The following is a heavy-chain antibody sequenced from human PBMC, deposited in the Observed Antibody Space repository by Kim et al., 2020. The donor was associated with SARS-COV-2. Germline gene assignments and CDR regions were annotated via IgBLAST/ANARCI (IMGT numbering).Heavy chain of an antibody. V-gene: IGHV3-23*01. CDR1: GFTFSSYA. CDR2: XSGSGGST. J-gene: IGHJ5*02. Sequence: GGSLRLSCAASGFTFSSYAMSWVRQAPGKXXEWXSAXSGSGGSTYYAXSVKGQFTISRDNSKNTLYLQMNSLRAGDTAVYYCAKDPDYDILTGYYHNWFDPXGQGXLVTVSX. D-gene: IGHD3-9*01. CDR3: AKDPDYDILTGYYHNWFDP.